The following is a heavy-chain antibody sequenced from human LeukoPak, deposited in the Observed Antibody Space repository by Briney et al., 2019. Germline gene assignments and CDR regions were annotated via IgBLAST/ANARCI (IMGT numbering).Heavy chain of an antibody. CDR2: IYHSGST. V-gene: IGHV4-30-2*01. Sequence: PSETLSLTCTVSGGSISSGGYYWSWIRQPPGKGLEWIGYIYHSGSTYYNPSLKSRVTISVDRSKNQFSLKLSSVTAADTAVYYCARAPPEDHSNPTYWYFDLWGRGTLVTVSS. D-gene: IGHD4-11*01. CDR1: GGSISSGGYY. J-gene: IGHJ2*01. CDR3: ARAPPEDHSNPTYWYFDL.